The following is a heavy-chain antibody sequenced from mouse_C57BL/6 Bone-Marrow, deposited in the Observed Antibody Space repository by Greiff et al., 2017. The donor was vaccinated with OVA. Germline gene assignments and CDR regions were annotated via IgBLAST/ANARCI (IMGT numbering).Heavy chain of an antibody. D-gene: IGHD2-3*01. V-gene: IGHV1-81*01. CDR2: IYPRSGNT. J-gene: IGHJ1*03. CDR3: AREHDGCHYGYFDV. Sequence: VQLQQSGAELARPGASVKLSCKASGYTFTSYGISWVKQRTGQGLEWIGEIYPRSGNTYYNEKFKGKATLTADKSSSTAYMELRSLTSEGSAVYFCAREHDGCHYGYFDVWGTGTTVTVSS. CDR1: GYTFTSYG.